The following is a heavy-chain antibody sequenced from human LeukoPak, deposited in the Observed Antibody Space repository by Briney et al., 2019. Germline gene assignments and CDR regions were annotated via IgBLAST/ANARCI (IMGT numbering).Heavy chain of an antibody. CDR3: ARDSCSSTSCHASYYYYYMDV. J-gene: IGHJ6*03. Sequence: ASVKVSCKASGYTFTSYDINWVRQATGQGLEWIGWMNPNSGNTGYAQKFQGRVTITRNTSISTAYMELSSLRSEDTAVYYCARDSCSSTSCHASYYYYYMDVWGKGTTVTVSS. D-gene: IGHD2-2*01. V-gene: IGHV1-8*03. CDR1: GYTFTSYD. CDR2: MNPNSGNT.